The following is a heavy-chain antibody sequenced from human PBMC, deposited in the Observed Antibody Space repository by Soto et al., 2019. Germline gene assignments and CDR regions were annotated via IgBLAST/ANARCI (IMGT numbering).Heavy chain of an antibody. J-gene: IGHJ6*02. CDR3: AKSHLLPYYYGMDV. V-gene: IGHV3-30*18. D-gene: IGHD2-15*01. CDR2: ISYDGSNK. Sequence: GGSLRLSCAASGFTFSSYGMHWVRQAPGKGLEWVAVISYDGSNKYYADSVKGRFTISRDNSKNTLYLQMNSLRAEDTAVYYCAKSHLLPYYYGMDVWGQGTTVTVSS. CDR1: GFTFSSYG.